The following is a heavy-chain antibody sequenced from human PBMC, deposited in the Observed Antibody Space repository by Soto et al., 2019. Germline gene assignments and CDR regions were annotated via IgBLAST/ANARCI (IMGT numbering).Heavy chain of an antibody. CDR3: ASGIGYCSSTSCYAFDY. D-gene: IGHD2-2*01. CDR2: IYPGDSDT. Sequence: PGESLKISCKGSGYSYTSYWIGWVRQMPGKGLEWMGIIYPGDSDTRYSPSFQGQVTISADKSISTAYLQWGSLKASDTAMYYCASGIGYCSSTSCYAFDYWGQGTLVTVS. CDR1: GYSYTSYW. V-gene: IGHV5-51*01. J-gene: IGHJ4*02.